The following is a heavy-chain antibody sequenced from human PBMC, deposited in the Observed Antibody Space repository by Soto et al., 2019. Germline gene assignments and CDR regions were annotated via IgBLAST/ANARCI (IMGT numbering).Heavy chain of an antibody. V-gene: IGHV3-48*03. CDR3: ARITPNVVIGYYGMDV. D-gene: IGHD2-21*01. J-gene: IGHJ6*01. CDR1: GFTFSSYE. CDR2: ISSSGSTI. Sequence: PGGSLRLSCAASGFTFSSYEMNWVRQAPGKGLEWVSYISSSGSTIYYADSVKGRFTISRDNAKNSLYLQMNSLRAEDTAVYYCARITPNVVIGYYGMDVWGQGTTVTVSS.